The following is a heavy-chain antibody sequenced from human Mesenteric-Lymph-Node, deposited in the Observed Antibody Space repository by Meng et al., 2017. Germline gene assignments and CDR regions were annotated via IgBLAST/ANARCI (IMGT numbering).Heavy chain of an antibody. J-gene: IGHJ4*02. CDR2: ISAYNGNT. V-gene: IGHV1-18*01. D-gene: IGHD3-16*01. CDR3: ARTRPDSVDYDYDSFDFDY. CDR1: GYTFTSYG. Sequence: ASVKVSCKASGYTFTSYGISWVRQAPGQGLEWMGWISAYNGNTNYAQKLQGRVTMTTDKSTSTAYMELRSLRSDDTAVYYCARTRPDSVDYDYDSFDFDYWGQGTLVTVSS.